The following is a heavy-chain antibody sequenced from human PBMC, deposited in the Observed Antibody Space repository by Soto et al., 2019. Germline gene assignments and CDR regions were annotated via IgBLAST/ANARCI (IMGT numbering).Heavy chain of an antibody. J-gene: IGHJ4*02. Sequence: EVQLVESGGGLVKPGGSLRLSCAASGFTFSSYSMNWVRQAPGKGLEWVSSISSSSSYIYYADSVKGRFTISRDNAKNSLYLQMNSLRAEDTAVYYCARATFNTAMVTVSYWGQGTLVTVSS. D-gene: IGHD5-18*01. V-gene: IGHV3-21*01. CDR2: ISSSSSYI. CDR1: GFTFSSYS. CDR3: ARATFNTAMVTVSY.